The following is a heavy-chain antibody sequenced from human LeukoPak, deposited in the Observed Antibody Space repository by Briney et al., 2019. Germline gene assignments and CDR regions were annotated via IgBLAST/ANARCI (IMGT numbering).Heavy chain of an antibody. V-gene: IGHV3-21*01. CDR3: ARDRGYYDSSGSFYFDL. J-gene: IGHJ2*01. Sequence: GGSLRLSCAASGFTFSSYSMNWVRQAPGKGLEWVSSISSSSSYIYYADSVKGRFTISRDNAKNSLYLQRNSLRAEDTAVYYCARDRGYYDSSGSFYFDLWGRGTLVTVSS. CDR1: GFTFSSYS. D-gene: IGHD3-22*01. CDR2: ISSSSSYI.